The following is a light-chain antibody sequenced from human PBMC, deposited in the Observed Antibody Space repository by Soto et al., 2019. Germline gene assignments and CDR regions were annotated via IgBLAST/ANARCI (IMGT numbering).Light chain of an antibody. CDR1: QSISSW. CDR3: QQYNSYPWT. V-gene: IGKV1-5*03. CDR2: KAS. Sequence: QMTQSPSTLSASVGDRITLTCRASQSISSWLAWYQQKPGKAPKLLIYKASSLESGVPSRFSGSGSGTEFTLTISSLQPDDFATYYCQQYNSYPWTFGQGTKVDLK. J-gene: IGKJ1*01.